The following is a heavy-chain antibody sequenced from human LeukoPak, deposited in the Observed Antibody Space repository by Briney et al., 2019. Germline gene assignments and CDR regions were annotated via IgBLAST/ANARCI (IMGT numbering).Heavy chain of an antibody. D-gene: IGHD6-13*01. CDR2: INPYSGDT. CDR1: GYTFTGYH. CDR3: ARDQGSLTRSWYTGY. J-gene: IGHJ4*02. V-gene: IGHV1-2*06. Sequence: ASVKVSCKASGYTFTGYHMHWVRQAPGQGLEWMGRINPYSGDTNFAQKFQGSVTMTRDTSITTAYVDLSSLTPDDTAVYFCARDQGSLTRSWYTGYWGQGTQVTVSS.